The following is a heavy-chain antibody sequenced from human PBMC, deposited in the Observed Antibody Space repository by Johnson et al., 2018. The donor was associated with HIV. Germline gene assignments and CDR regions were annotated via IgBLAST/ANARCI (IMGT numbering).Heavy chain of an antibody. J-gene: IGHJ3*02. V-gene: IGHV3-NL1*01. CDR3: AKVGATVITPRGEAFDI. Sequence: QVQLVESGGGVVQPGRSLRLSCAASGFTFSSYAMHWVRQAPGKGLEWVSSISCGGRTYYADTVKGRVSISRDTSKNTLDLQLNSLRAEDTAVYYCAKVGATVITPRGEAFDIWGQGTMVTVSS. D-gene: IGHD4-23*01. CDR1: GFTFSSYA. CDR2: ISCGGRT.